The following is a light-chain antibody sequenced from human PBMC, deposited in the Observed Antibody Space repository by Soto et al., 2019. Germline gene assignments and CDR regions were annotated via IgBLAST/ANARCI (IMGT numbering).Light chain of an antibody. V-gene: IGKV3-20*01. CDR3: QQYDTSPRT. CDR1: QSVSSNY. J-gene: IGKJ1*01. Sequence: EVMLTQSPGTLSLSPGERATLSCRASQSVSSNYLAWYQQKTGQAPRLLIYGASNRATGIPERFSGSGSGTDFTLTIRRLEPEDFAVYYCQQYDTSPRTFGQGTKVEFK. CDR2: GAS.